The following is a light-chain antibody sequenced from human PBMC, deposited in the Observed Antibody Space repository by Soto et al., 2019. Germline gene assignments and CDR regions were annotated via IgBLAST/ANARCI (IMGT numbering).Light chain of an antibody. V-gene: IGKV3-15*01. Sequence: EIVMTQSPATLSVSPGERATLSCRASQSVSSNSAWYQQKPSQAPRLLIYGASTRATGIPARFSGSGSGTEFTLTISRLEPEDFAVYYCQQYVTSPLTFGGGTKVDI. CDR2: GAS. CDR3: QQYVTSPLT. CDR1: QSVSSN. J-gene: IGKJ4*01.